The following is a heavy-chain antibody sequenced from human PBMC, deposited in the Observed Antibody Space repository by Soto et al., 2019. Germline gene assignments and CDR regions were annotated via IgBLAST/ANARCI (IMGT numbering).Heavy chain of an antibody. V-gene: IGHV3-23*01. CDR3: ARDRHPYSTKYYFDY. D-gene: IGHD2-2*01. Sequence: LRLSCAASGFTFSTYAMNWVRQPPGKGLEWVSSISGSGAYTYYADSVQGRFTISRDNSKNTLNLQMDSLRAEDTAVYYCARDRHPYSTKYYFDYWGQGTLVTVSS. J-gene: IGHJ4*02. CDR2: ISGSGAYT. CDR1: GFTFSTYA.